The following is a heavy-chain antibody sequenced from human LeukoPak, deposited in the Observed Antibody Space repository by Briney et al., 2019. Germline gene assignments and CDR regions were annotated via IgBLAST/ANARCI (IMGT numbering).Heavy chain of an antibody. Sequence: GASVTVSCKASGYTFTGYYMHWVRQAPGQGLEWMGWINPNSGGTNYAQKFQGRVTMTRDTSISTAYMELSRLRSDDTAVYYCARGSYNWNDGGYYFDYWGQGTLVTVSS. J-gene: IGHJ4*02. V-gene: IGHV1-2*02. CDR1: GYTFTGYY. CDR2: INPNSGGT. D-gene: IGHD1-1*01. CDR3: ARGSYNWNDGGYYFDY.